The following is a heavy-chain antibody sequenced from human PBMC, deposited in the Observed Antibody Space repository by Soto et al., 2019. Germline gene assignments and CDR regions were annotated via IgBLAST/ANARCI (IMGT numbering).Heavy chain of an antibody. CDR3: ARGYSGAYLGNWFDP. CDR2: IYYSGIT. V-gene: IGHV4-31*03. J-gene: IGHJ5*02. D-gene: IGHD1-26*01. CDR1: GGSISSHGFY. Sequence: QVQLQESGPGLVKPSQTLSLTCTVAGGSISSHGFYWGWIRHHPGKGLEWIGYIYYSGITSYNPSLKSRVTISGDTAKNQFSLNLTSVTAADTAVDYCARGYSGAYLGNWFDPWGQGTLVTVSS.